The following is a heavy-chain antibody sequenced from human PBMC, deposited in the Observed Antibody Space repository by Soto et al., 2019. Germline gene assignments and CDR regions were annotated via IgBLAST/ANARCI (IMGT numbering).Heavy chain of an antibody. CDR2: ISWNSGSI. V-gene: IGHV3-9*01. J-gene: IGHJ3*02. CDR1: GFTFDDYA. CDR3: AKDKAATVFDAFDI. Sequence: GGSLRLSCAASGFTFDDYAMHWVRQVAGKGLEWVSGISWNSGSIGYADSVKGRFTISRDNAKNSLYLQMNSLRAEDTALYYCAKDKAATVFDAFDIWGQGTMVTVSS. D-gene: IGHD6-13*01.